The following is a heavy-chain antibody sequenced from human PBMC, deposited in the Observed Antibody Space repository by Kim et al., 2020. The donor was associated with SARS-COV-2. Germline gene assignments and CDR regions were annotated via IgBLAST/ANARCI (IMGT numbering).Heavy chain of an antibody. CDR3: AKDQHSSPHY. J-gene: IGHJ4*02. V-gene: IGHV3-30*02. D-gene: IGHD6-6*01. Sequence: NKYYADSVKGRFTISRDNSKNTLYLQMNSLRAEDTAVYYCAKDQHSSPHYWGQGTLVTVSS. CDR2: NK.